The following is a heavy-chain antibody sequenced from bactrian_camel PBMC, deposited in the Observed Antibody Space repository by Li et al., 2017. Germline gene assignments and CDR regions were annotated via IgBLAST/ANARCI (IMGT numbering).Heavy chain of an antibody. CDR1: RPTGSGYC. Sequence: HVQLVESGGGSVQAGGSLRLSCTASRPTGSGYCMGWFRQAPGKDREGIATIDSAGTTYYRDSVRGRFTISRDNAKNILYLQMNSLRPEDTAQYYCALGSSASGWTALSATAVQYWGQGTQVTVS. V-gene: IGHV3S55*01. D-gene: IGHD1*01. CDR2: IDSAGTT. J-gene: IGHJ4*01. CDR3: ALGSSASGWTALSATAVQY.